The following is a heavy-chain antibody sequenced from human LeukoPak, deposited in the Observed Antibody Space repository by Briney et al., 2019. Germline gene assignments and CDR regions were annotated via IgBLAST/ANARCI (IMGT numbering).Heavy chain of an antibody. D-gene: IGHD3-22*01. CDR3: AREATMILVTRDRFFDY. CDR2: ISSSGSTI. V-gene: IGHV3-48*03. CDR1: GFTFSSYE. Sequence: PGGTLRLSCAASGFTFSSYEMNWVRQAPGKGLEWVSYISSSGSTIYYADSVKGRFTISRDNAKNSLYLQMNSLRAEDTAVYYCAREATMILVTRDRFFDYWGQGTLVTVSS. J-gene: IGHJ4*02.